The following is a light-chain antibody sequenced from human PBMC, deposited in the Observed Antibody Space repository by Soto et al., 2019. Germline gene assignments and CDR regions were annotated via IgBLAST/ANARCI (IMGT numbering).Light chain of an antibody. CDR3: QVWDSLYV. CDR2: RDS. CDR1: NIGSKN. Sequence: SYELTQPLSVSVALGQTARITCGGNNIGSKNVHWYQQKPGQAPVLVIYRDSNRPSGIPERFSGSNSGNTATLTISRAQAGDEADYYCQVWDSLYVFGTGTKLTVL. J-gene: IGLJ1*01. V-gene: IGLV3-9*01.